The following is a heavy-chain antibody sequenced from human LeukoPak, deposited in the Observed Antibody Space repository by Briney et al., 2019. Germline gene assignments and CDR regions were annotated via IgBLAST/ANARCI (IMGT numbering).Heavy chain of an antibody. CDR3: AKSYDSYYYSGMDV. V-gene: IGHV3-43*02. J-gene: IGHJ6*02. CDR1: GFTFDDYD. D-gene: IGHD5-12*01. Sequence: AGTLGLSCAASGFTFDDYDRHWLRQVPGKGLEWVSDISGVGGSTYHADSVKGRFTISRDNSKNSVYLEMNSLRTEDTAFYYCAKSYDSYYYSGMDVWGQGTTVTVS. CDR2: ISGVGGST.